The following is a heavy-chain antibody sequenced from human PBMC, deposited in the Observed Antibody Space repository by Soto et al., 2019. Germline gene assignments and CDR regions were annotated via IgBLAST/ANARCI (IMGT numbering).Heavy chain of an antibody. CDR3: ARAAYSSSSGGWYFDY. V-gene: IGHV4-31*03. CDR2: IYYSGST. D-gene: IGHD6-6*01. CDR1: GGSISSGGYY. J-gene: IGHJ4*02. Sequence: SETLSLTCTVSGGSISSGGYYWSWIRQHPGKGLEWIGYIYYSGSTYYNPSLKSRVTISVDTSKNQFSLKLSSVTAAGTAVYYCARAAYSSSSGGWYFDYWGQGTLVTVSS.